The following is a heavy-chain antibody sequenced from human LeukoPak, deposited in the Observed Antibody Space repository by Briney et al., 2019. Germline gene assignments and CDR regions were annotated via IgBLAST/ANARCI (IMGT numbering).Heavy chain of an antibody. Sequence: GGSLRLSCAASGFTFSSYGMHWVRQAPGKGLEWVAFIRYDGSNKYYADSVKGRFTISRDNSKNTLYLQMNSLRAEDTAVYYCAKFPDCSCTSCHTFSDYWGQGTLVTVSS. CDR3: AKFPDCSCTSCHTFSDY. CDR1: GFTFSSYG. CDR2: IRYDGSNK. D-gene: IGHD2-2*02. J-gene: IGHJ4*02. V-gene: IGHV3-30*02.